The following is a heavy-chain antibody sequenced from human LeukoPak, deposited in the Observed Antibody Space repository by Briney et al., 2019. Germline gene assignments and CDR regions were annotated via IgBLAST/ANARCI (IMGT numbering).Heavy chain of an antibody. V-gene: IGHV3-30*03. Sequence: QSGGSLRLSCAASRFTFSTYGMHWVRQAPGKGLEWVALISYDGINKYYADSVKGRFTISRDNSKNTLYLQMNSLRAEDTAVYYCARDTTFKNWGQGTLVTVSS. CDR3: ARDTTFKN. J-gene: IGHJ4*02. CDR2: ISYDGINK. D-gene: IGHD3-16*01. CDR1: RFTFSTYG.